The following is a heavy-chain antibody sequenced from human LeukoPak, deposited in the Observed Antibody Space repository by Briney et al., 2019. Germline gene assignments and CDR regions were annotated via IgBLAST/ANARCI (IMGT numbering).Heavy chain of an antibody. Sequence: ASVKVFCKASGYTFTSYDINWVRQATGQGLEWVGWMNPNSGNTGYAQKFQSRVTMTRNTSISTAYMELSSLRSEDTAVYYCARGVRAAAGAFDYWGQGTLVTVSS. V-gene: IGHV1-8*01. D-gene: IGHD6-13*01. CDR3: ARGVRAAAGAFDY. CDR1: GYTFTSYD. CDR2: MNPNSGNT. J-gene: IGHJ4*02.